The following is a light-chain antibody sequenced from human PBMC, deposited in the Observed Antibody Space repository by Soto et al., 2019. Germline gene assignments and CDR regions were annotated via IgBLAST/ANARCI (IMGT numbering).Light chain of an antibody. CDR1: QGFXSNS. Sequence: TELTKWPVTLSWSPAERATLSCRASQGFXSNSLAWYQQRPGQAPRLRXDNASNRATGSPARLSGSGSGTDFTLTISSLEPEDFAAYYCQHRSNGPRTFGGGTKVDIK. CDR2: NAS. J-gene: IGKJ4*02. CDR3: QHRSNGPRT. V-gene: IGKV3-11*01.